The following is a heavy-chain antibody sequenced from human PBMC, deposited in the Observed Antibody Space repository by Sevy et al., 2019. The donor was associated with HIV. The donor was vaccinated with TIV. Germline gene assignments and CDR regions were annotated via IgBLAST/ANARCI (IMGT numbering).Heavy chain of an antibody. CDR3: ARDCSSTSCLWGLDV. Sequence: GRSLRLSCAASGFTFSNYWMSWVRQAPGKGLEWVANIKLDGSEKYYVDSVKGRFTISRDNAKNSLYLQMNSLRAEDTALYYCARDCSSTSCLWGLDVWGQGTTVTVSS. V-gene: IGHV3-7*03. J-gene: IGHJ6*02. CDR2: IKLDGSEK. D-gene: IGHD2-2*01. CDR1: GFTFSNYW.